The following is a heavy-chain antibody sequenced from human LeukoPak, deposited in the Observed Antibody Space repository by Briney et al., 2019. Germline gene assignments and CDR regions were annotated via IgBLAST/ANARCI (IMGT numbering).Heavy chain of an antibody. V-gene: IGHV3-74*01. CDR1: GFTFSSYW. D-gene: IGHD3-3*01. Sequence: PGGSLRLSCAASGFTFSSYWMNWVRQAPGKGLVWVSRIASDGSSTTYADSVKGRFTISRDNSKNTLYLQMNSLRAEDTAVYYCAKDRARYDFWSGYLSYFDYWGQGTLVTVSS. CDR3: AKDRARYDFWSGYLSYFDY. J-gene: IGHJ4*02. CDR2: IASDGSST.